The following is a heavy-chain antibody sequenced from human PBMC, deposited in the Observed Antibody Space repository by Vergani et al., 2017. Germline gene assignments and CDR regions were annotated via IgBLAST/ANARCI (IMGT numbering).Heavy chain of an antibody. CDR1: GYTFTGYY. CDR3: ARASQAGIADVLGFDY. J-gene: IGHJ4*02. CDR2: INPNSGGT. D-gene: IGHD6-13*01. V-gene: IGHV1-2*04. Sequence: QVQLVQSGAEVKKPGASVKVSCKASGYTFTGYYMHWVRQAPGQGLEWMGWINPNSGGTNYAQKFQGWVTMTRDTSISTAYMELSRLRSDDTAVYYWARASQAGIADVLGFDYWGQGTLVTVSS.